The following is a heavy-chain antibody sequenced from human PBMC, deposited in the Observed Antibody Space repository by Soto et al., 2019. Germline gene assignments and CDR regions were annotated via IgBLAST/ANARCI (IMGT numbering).Heavy chain of an antibody. CDR2: MNPNSGNT. Sequence: QVQLVQSGAEVKKPGASVKVSCKASGYTFTSYDINWVRQATGQGLEWMGWMNPNSGNTGYAQKFQGRVTMTRSTSISTAYRELSSLRSEDTAVYYWAKHDYSNYYYYYGMDVWGQGTTVTVSS. CDR1: GYTFTSYD. CDR3: AKHDYSNYYYYYGMDV. D-gene: IGHD4-4*01. J-gene: IGHJ6*02. V-gene: IGHV1-8*01.